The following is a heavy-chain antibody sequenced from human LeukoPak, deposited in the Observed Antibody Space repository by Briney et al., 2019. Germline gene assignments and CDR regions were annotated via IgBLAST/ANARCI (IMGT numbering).Heavy chain of an antibody. CDR3: AFSRYYLQGSYYYMDV. CDR2: ISAYNGNT. D-gene: IGHD2/OR15-2a*01. CDR1: GYTFTSYG. Sequence: GASVKVSCKASGYTFTSYGISWVRQAPGQGLEWMGWISAYNGNTNYAQKLQGRVTMTTDTSTSTAYMELRSLRSDDTAVYYCAFSRYYLQGSYYYMDVWGNGTTVTVSS. V-gene: IGHV1-18*01. J-gene: IGHJ6*03.